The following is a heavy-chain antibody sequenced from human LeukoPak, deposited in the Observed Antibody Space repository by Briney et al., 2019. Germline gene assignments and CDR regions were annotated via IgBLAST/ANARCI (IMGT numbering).Heavy chain of an antibody. CDR2: IYYSGST. D-gene: IGHD3-22*01. V-gene: IGHV4-31*03. Sequence: PSETLSLTCTVSGGSISSGGYYWSWIRQHPGKGLEWIGYIYYSGSTYYNPSLKSRVTISVDMSKNQFSLKLSSVTAADTAVYYCARDPSYYDSSGSASWGQGTLVTVSS. CDR3: ARDPSYYDSSGSAS. CDR1: GGSISSGGYY. J-gene: IGHJ5*02.